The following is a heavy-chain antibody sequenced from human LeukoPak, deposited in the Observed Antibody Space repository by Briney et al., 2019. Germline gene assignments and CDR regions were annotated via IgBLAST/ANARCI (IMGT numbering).Heavy chain of an antibody. CDR3: ARPRYSSASSDYHYYMDV. J-gene: IGHJ6*03. V-gene: IGHV1-2*02. CDR1: GYIFTAYY. D-gene: IGHD6-6*01. CDR2: INPNTGGT. Sequence: ASVKVSCKASGYIFTAYYIHWVRQAPGQRLEWMGWINPNTGGTNYAQKFQGRVTMTRDTSISAAYMELSSLRSDDSAVYYCARPRYSSASSDYHYYMDVWGKGTTVTVSS.